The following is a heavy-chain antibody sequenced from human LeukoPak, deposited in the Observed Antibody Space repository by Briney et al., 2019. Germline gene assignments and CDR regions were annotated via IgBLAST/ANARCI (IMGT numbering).Heavy chain of an antibody. CDR3: ARVQLDDWYFDL. Sequence: GGSLRLSCAASGFRFSDFEMNWVRQAPGKGLEWVSSISSSSSYIYYADSVKGRFTISRDNAKNSLYLQMNSLRAEDTAVYYCARVQLDDWYFDLWGRGTLVTVSS. CDR1: GFRFSDFE. J-gene: IGHJ2*01. D-gene: IGHD1-1*01. CDR2: ISSSSSYI. V-gene: IGHV3-21*01.